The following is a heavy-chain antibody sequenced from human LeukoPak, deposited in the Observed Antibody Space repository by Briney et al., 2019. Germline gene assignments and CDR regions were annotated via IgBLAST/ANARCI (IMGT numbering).Heavy chain of an antibody. Sequence: GGSLRLSCAASGFTVSSSYMSWVRQAPGKGLEWVSVIYSGGSTYYADSVKGRFTISRDNSKNSLYLQMNSLRAEDTAIYYCARGVLGIIPIDYWGQGTLVTVSS. CDR2: IYSGGST. CDR3: ARGVLGIIPIDY. CDR1: GFTVSSSY. D-gene: IGHD3-10*02. V-gene: IGHV3-53*01. J-gene: IGHJ4*02.